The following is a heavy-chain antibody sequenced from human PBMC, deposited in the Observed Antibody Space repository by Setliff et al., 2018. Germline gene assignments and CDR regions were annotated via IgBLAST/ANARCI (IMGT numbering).Heavy chain of an antibody. CDR2: IYPGDSDT. CDR1: GYSFTSHW. CDR3: ARLGPTVTSWEDY. Sequence: GASVKISCKGSGYSFTSHWIGWVRQMPGKGLEWMGIIYPGDSDTRYSPSFQGQVTISADKSISTAYLQWSSLKASDTAMYYCARLGPTVTSWEDYWGQGTLVTVSS. V-gene: IGHV5-51*01. J-gene: IGHJ4*02. D-gene: IGHD4-17*01.